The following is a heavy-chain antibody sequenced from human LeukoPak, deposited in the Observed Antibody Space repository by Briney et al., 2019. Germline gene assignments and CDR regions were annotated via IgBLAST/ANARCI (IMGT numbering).Heavy chain of an antibody. D-gene: IGHD3-10*02. J-gene: IGHJ6*04. CDR2: ISSSGSTI. Sequence: GGSLRLSCVASGFTFSSYWMTWVRQAPGKGLEWVSYISSSGSTIYYADSVKGRFTISRDNAKNSLYLQMNSLRAEDTAVYYCAELGITMIGGVWGKGTTVTISS. CDR3: AELGITMIGGV. V-gene: IGHV3-48*03. CDR1: GFTFSSYW.